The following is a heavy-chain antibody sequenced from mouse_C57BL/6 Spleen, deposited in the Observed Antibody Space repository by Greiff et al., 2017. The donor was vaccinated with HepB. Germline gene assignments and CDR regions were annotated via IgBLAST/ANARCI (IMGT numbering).Heavy chain of an antibody. D-gene: IGHD1-1*01. CDR2: IDPSDSYT. CDR3: ARWGGIITTVVATGGFDV. V-gene: IGHV1-69*01. J-gene: IGHJ1*03. CDR1: GYTFTSYW. Sequence: QVQLKQPGAELVMPGASVKLSCKASGYTFTSYWMHWVKQRPGQGLEWIGEIDPSDSYTNYNQKFKGKSTLTVDKSSSTAYMQLSSLTSEDSAVYYCARWGGIITTVVATGGFDVWGTGTTVTVSS.